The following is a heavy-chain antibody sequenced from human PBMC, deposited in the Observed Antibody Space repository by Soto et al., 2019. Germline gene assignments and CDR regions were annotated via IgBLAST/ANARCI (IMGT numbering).Heavy chain of an antibody. CDR2: IIPIFGTA. D-gene: IGHD6-19*01. CDR1: GGTFSSYA. CDR3: ARATYSSGWYLRAFDI. J-gene: IGHJ3*02. V-gene: IGHV1-69*13. Sequence: SVKVSCKASGGTFSSYAISWVRQAPGQGLEWMGGIIPIFGTANYAQKFQGRVTITADESTSTAYMELSSLRSEDTAVYYCARATYSSGWYLRAFDIWGQGTMVTVSS.